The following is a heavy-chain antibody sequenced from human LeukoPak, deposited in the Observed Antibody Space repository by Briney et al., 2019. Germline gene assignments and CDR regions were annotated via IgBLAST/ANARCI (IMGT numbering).Heavy chain of an antibody. CDR1: GFTFSSYA. D-gene: IGHD3-22*01. V-gene: IGHV3-23*01. CDR2: ITSSGAAT. J-gene: IGHJ4*02. Sequence: GGSLRLSCAASGFTFSSYAMSWVRQAPGKGLEWVSSITSSGAATYYADSVKGRFSISRDNSDNTLYLQMNSLRAEDTAVYYCAKDRPNYYGSNGHYYKLNGDCWGQGTLVTVSS. CDR3: AKDRPNYYGSNGHYYKLNGDC.